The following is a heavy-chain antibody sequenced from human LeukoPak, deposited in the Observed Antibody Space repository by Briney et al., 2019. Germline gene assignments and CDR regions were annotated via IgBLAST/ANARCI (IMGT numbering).Heavy chain of an antibody. J-gene: IGHJ4*02. D-gene: IGHD5-24*01. Sequence: SQTLSLTCAVSGGSISSGGYSWSWVRQPPGKGLEWIGEINHSGSTNYNPSLKSRVTISVDTSKNQFSLKLSSVTAADTAVYYCARGWRWLHPFDYWGQGTLVTVSS. CDR2: INHSGST. V-gene: IGHV4-30-2*01. CDR3: ARGWRWLHPFDY. CDR1: GGSISSGGYS.